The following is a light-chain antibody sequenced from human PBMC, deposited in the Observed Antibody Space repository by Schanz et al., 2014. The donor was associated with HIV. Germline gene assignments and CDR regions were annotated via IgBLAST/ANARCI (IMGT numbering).Light chain of an antibody. V-gene: IGLV1-44*01. CDR1: SSNVGSNT. J-gene: IGLJ3*02. Sequence: QSVLTQPPSASGTPGQRVTISCSGSSSNVGSNTVNSYQQLPGTAPKLLIYSDNQRPSGVPDRFSGSKSGTSASLAINGLQSEDEADFYCAAWDDSLKGWVFGGGTKPTVL. CDR2: SDN. CDR3: AAWDDSLKGWV.